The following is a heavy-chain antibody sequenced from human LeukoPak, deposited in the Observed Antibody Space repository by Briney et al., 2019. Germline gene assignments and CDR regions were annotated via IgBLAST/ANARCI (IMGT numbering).Heavy chain of an antibody. D-gene: IGHD6-13*01. J-gene: IGHJ4*02. CDR3: AKDRLVHDS. CDR2: ISDSGGKT. Sequence: GGSLRLSCAASGFTFRNSAMSWFRQAPGEGPEWVSAISDSGGKTYYSDSVKGRFTISRDNSKNTLYLQMNSLRGDDTAVYYCAKDRLVHDSWGQGTLVTVSS. V-gene: IGHV3-23*01. CDR1: GFTFRNSA.